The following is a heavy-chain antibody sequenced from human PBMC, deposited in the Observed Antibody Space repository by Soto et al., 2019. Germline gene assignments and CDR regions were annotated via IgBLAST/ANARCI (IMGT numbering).Heavy chain of an antibody. CDR1: GYTLTELS. J-gene: IGHJ6*02. V-gene: IGHV1-24*01. Sequence: ASVKVSCKVSGYTLTELSMHWVRQAPGKGLEWMGGFDPEDGETIYAQKFQGRVTMTEDTSTDTAYMELGSLRSEDTAVYYCATAGGVGSSSSVHGTGGWYYYYYGMDVWGQGTTVTVSS. CDR3: ATAGGVGSSSSVHGTGGWYYYYYGMDV. D-gene: IGHD6-6*01. CDR2: FDPEDGET.